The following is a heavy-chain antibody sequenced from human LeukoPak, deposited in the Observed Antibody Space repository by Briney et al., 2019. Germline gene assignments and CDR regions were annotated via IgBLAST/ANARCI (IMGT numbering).Heavy chain of an antibody. CDR1: AFTFSSYA. Sequence: GGSLRLSCSASAFTFSSYAMHWVRQAPGKGLEWVAVISYDGSNKYYADSVKGRFTISRDNSKNTLYLQMNSLRAEDTAVYYCARSLGPWSMVAAFDYWGQGTLVTVSS. V-gene: IGHV3-30-3*01. CDR3: ARSLGPWSMVAAFDY. CDR2: ISYDGSNK. J-gene: IGHJ4*02. D-gene: IGHD2-15*01.